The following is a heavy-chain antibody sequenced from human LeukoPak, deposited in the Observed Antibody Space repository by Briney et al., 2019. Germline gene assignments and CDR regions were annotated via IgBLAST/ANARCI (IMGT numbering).Heavy chain of an antibody. CDR1: GFTVSSNY. CDR3: TTGGRYYYYMDV. J-gene: IGHJ6*03. D-gene: IGHD2-15*01. V-gene: IGHV3-15*01. Sequence: GGSLRLSCAASGFTVSSNYMSWVRQAPGKGLEWVGRIKSKTDGGTTDYAAPVKGRFTISRDDSKTTLYLQMNSLKTEDTAVYYCTTGGRYYYYMDVWGKGTTVTISS. CDR2: IKSKTDGGTT.